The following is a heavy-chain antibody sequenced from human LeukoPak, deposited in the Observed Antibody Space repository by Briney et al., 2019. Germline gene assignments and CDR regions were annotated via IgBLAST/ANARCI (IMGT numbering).Heavy chain of an antibody. D-gene: IGHD3-3*01. CDR1: GFTFSSYS. CDR3: AKPMTKIFGVVIGDAFDI. Sequence: GGSLRLSCAASGFTFSSYSMNWVRQAPGKGLEWVSSISSSSSYIYYADSVKGRFTISRDNAKNSLYLQMNSLRAEDTAVYYCAKPMTKIFGVVIGDAFDIWGQGTMVTVSS. CDR2: ISSSSSYI. V-gene: IGHV3-21*04. J-gene: IGHJ3*02.